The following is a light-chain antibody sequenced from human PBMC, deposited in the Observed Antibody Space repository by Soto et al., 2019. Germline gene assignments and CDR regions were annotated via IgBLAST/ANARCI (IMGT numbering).Light chain of an antibody. CDR2: DAS. Sequence: DIQMTQSPSSLSASVGDRVTITCQASQDINNYLNWYQQKPGKAPKLLVYDASNLQTGVPSRFSGGGSGTDFTFTISSLQPEDIATYYCHQFDNLPYTFGQGTKLEIK. V-gene: IGKV1-33*01. CDR3: HQFDNLPYT. J-gene: IGKJ2*01. CDR1: QDINNY.